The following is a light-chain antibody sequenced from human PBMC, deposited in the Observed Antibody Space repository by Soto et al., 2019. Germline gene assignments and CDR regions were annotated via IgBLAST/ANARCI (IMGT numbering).Light chain of an antibody. Sequence: QSVLTQPPSVSAAPGQKVTISCSGSSSTIVSWYQQLPGTAPKLLIYDNNKRPSGIPDRFSGSKSGTSATLGITGLQTGDEADYYCGTWDTSLSAVVFGGGTKLTVL. V-gene: IGLV1-51*01. J-gene: IGLJ2*01. CDR3: GTWDTSLSAVV. CDR2: DNN. CDR1: SSTI.